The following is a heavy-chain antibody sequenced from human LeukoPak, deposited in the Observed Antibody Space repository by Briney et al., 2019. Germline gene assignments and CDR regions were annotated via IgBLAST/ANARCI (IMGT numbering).Heavy chain of an antibody. J-gene: IGHJ4*02. V-gene: IGHV3-23*01. CDR1: GFTFSDYA. D-gene: IGHD3-16*01. CDR2: ISNSGGST. CDR3: TKDVGVILFDY. Sequence: PGGSLRLPCAASGFTFSDYAMSWVRQAPGKGLEWVSTISNSGGSTHYADSLKGRFTISRDNSKSTLYLQMNSLRAEDTAIYYCTKDVGVILFDYWGQGTLVTVSS.